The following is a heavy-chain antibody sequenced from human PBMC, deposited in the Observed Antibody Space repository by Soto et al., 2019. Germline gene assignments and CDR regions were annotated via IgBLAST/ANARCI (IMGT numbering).Heavy chain of an antibody. D-gene: IGHD6-19*01. CDR3: ARQIAVAGTMNYYYGMDV. J-gene: IGHJ6*02. V-gene: IGHV5-51*01. Sequence: GESLKISCKGSGYSFTSYWIGWVRQMPGKGLEWMGIIYPGDSDTRYSPSFQGQVTISADKSISTAYLQWSSLKASDTAMYYCARQIAVAGTMNYYYGMDVWGQGTTVTVSS. CDR1: GYSFTSYW. CDR2: IYPGDSDT.